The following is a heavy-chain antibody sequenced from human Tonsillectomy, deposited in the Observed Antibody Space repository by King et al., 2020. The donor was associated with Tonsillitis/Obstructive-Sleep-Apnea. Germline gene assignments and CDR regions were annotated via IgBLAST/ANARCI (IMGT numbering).Heavy chain of an antibody. Sequence: VQLQQWGAGLLKPSETLSLTCAVYGGSFSDYYWNWIRQPPGKGLEWIGEINHRGSTNYNTSLKSRVTISVDTSKNQFSLKLSSVTAADTAVYYCARGDIVVVPAAHYYYYYLDVWGKGTTVTVSS. CDR3: ARGDIVVVPAAHYYYYYLDV. CDR1: GGSFSDYY. CDR2: INHRGST. J-gene: IGHJ6*03. V-gene: IGHV4-34*01. D-gene: IGHD2-2*01.